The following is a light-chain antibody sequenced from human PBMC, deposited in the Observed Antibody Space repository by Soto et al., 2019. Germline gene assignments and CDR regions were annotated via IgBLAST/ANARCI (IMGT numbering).Light chain of an antibody. CDR1: QSVGINY. V-gene: IGKV3D-20*01. Sequence: EIVLTQSPATLSLSPGERATLSCGASQSVGINYLAWYQQKPGLAPRLLMYDVSKRFTGTPDRFSGSGSGTDFILTITRLEPENSAVYYCQQFGASLTSGGGTKVEIK. CDR2: DVS. CDR3: QQFGASLT. J-gene: IGKJ4*01.